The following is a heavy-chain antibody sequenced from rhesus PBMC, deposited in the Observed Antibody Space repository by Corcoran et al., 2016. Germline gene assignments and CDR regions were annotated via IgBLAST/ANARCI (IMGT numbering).Heavy chain of an antibody. D-gene: IGHD1-44*02. V-gene: IGHV4-122*02. CDR1: GYSISSGYG. CDR2: IASNGST. CDR3: AREGSYPDY. Sequence: QLQLQESGPGLVKPSETLSLTCAVSGYSISSGYGWSWIRQPPGKGLEWIGYIASNGSTSYSPYLKSRVTISRDTSKNQFSLKLSSVTAADTGVYYCAREGSYPDYWGQRVLVTVSS. J-gene: IGHJ4*01.